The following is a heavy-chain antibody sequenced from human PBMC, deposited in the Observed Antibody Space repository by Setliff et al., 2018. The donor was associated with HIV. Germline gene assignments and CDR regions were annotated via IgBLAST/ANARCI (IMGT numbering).Heavy chain of an antibody. D-gene: IGHD2-2*01. CDR2: IIPVFGTL. CDR1: GGTFSSYG. J-gene: IGHJ5*02. Sequence: SVKVSCKASGGTFSSYGISWVRQAPGQGLEWMGEIIPVFGTLNYAQKFQGRVTITADELTGTAYMDLTNLRPEDTAVYYCARGRRVVPAAESNWFDPWGQGTLVTVSS. CDR3: ARGRRVVPAAESNWFDP. V-gene: IGHV1-69*13.